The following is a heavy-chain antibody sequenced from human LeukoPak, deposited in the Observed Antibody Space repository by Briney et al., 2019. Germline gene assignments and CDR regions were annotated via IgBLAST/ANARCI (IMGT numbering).Heavy chain of an antibody. CDR1: GNTFTSYA. V-gene: IGHV1-3*01. J-gene: IGHJ4*02. CDR2: INAGNGNT. Sequence: ASVKVSCKASGNTFTSYAMHWVRQAPGQRLEWMGWINAGNGNTKYSQKFQGRVTITRDTSASTAYMELSSLRSEDTAVYYCARDEAVAGYDYWGQGTLVTVSS. CDR3: ARDEAVAGYDY. D-gene: IGHD6-19*01.